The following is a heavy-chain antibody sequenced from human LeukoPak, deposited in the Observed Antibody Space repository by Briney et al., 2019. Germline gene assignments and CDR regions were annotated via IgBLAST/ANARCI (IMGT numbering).Heavy chain of an antibody. CDR1: GYTFTGYY. J-gene: IGHJ4*02. CDR3: AXXMNIVDXTFDY. D-gene: IGHD2/OR15-2a*01. V-gene: IGHV1-2*02. Sequence: ASVKVSCXASGYTFTGYYMHWVRQAPGQGLEWMGWINPNSGGTNYAQKFQGRVTMTRDTSISTAYMELSRLRSDDTAVYYCAXXMNIVDXTFDYWGQGTLVTVSS. CDR2: INPNSGGT.